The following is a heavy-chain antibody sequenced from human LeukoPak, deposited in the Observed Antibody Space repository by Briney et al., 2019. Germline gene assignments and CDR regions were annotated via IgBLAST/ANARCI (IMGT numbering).Heavy chain of an antibody. CDR2: ISYDGSNK. J-gene: IGHJ3*02. CDR3: AKVKQWQQKRKRLNAFDI. CDR1: IFTFSSYG. V-gene: IGHV3-30*18. Sequence: GGSLRLSCAASIFTFSSYGMHCVPQAPGKGLEWVTVISYDGSNKYYADTVKGRFTIYRDNSKNTLYLQMNSLRAEDTAVYYCAKVKQWQQKRKRLNAFDIWGQGTMVTVSS. D-gene: IGHD6-19*01.